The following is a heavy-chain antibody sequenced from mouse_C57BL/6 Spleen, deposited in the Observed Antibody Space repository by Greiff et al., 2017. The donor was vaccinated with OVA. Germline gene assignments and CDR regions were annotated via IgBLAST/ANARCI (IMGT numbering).Heavy chain of an antibody. Sequence: QVQLKQSGAELMKPGASVKLSCKATGYTFTGYWMHWVKQRPGQGLEWIGRIHPSDSDTNYNQKFKGKATLTVDKSSSTAYMQLSSLTSEDSAVYYCAILDYYGSNYYAMDYWGQGTSVTVSS. V-gene: IGHV1-74*01. CDR1: GYTFTGYW. CDR3: AILDYYGSNYYAMDY. D-gene: IGHD1-1*01. CDR2: IHPSDSDT. J-gene: IGHJ4*01.